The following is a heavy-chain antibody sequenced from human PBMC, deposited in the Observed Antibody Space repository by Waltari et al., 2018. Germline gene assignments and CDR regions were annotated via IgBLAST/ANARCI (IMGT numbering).Heavy chain of an antibody. CDR2: IDPGDSDT. V-gene: IGHV5-51*01. J-gene: IGHJ2*01. CDR3: ARQVFSSSWNPGGYFDL. D-gene: IGHD6-13*01. Sequence: EVQLVQSGAEVKKPGESLKISCKGSGYSFTSYWIGWVRQMPGKGLEWMGIIDPGDSDTRYSPSFQGQVTISADKSISTAYLQWSSLKASDTTMYYCARQVFSSSWNPGGYFDLWGRGTLVTVSS. CDR1: GYSFTSYW.